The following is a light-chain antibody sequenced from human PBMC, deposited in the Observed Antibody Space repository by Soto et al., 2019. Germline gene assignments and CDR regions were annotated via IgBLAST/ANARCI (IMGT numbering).Light chain of an antibody. J-gene: IGKJ4*01. V-gene: IGKV3-20*01. CDR3: KYERP. CDR1: QSVGRRY. CDR2: DTS. Sequence: IVLTQSPGILSLSPGERATLSCRASQSVGRRYLAWYQQKPGQAPMLLIYDTSERDSDIPDRFSGSGSGTDFTLTIRRLLTADSAVYYGKYERPSGGGNK.